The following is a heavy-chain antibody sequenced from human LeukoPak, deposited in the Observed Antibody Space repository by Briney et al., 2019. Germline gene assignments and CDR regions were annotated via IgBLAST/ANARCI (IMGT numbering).Heavy chain of an antibody. D-gene: IGHD2-15*01. CDR2: IYHSGST. CDR3: AKNGDRGAYCSGGSCYPYYYYNMDV. CDR1: GGSISSSNW. V-gene: IGHV4-4*02. Sequence: SSETLSLTCAVSGGSISSSNWWSWVRQPPGKGLEWIGEIYHSGSTNYNPSLKSRVTISVDKSKNQFSLKLSSVTAADTAIYYCAKNGDRGAYCSGGSCYPYYYYNMDVWGKGTTVTISS. J-gene: IGHJ6*03.